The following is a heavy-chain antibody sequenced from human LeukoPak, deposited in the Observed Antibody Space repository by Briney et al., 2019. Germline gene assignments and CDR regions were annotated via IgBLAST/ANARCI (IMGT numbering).Heavy chain of an antibody. CDR1: GFTFSTYT. D-gene: IGHD4-23*01. Sequence: PGGSLRLSCAASGFTFSTYTMHWVRQTPGKGLEWVAAIISYDGSNKYYAESVKGRFTVSRDNSKNTLYLRMNGLRPEDTAVFYCAKSVNGGKTSLVSPFEIWGQGTRVSVSS. CDR3: AKSVNGGKTSLVSPFEI. V-gene: IGHV3-30*04. CDR2: ISYDGSNK. J-gene: IGHJ3*02.